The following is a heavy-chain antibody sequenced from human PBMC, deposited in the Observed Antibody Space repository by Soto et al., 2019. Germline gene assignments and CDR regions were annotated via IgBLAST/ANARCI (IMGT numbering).Heavy chain of an antibody. J-gene: IGHJ6*02. V-gene: IGHV4-34*01. Sequence: SSETLSLTCAVYGGSFSGYYWSWIRQPPGKGLEWIGEINHSGSTNYNPSLKSRVTISVDTSKNQFSLKLSSVTAADTAVYYCARYPYRQQGTRYYYYGMDVWGQGTTVTVSS. CDR3: ARYPYRQQGTRYYYYGMDV. D-gene: IGHD1-1*01. CDR1: GGSFSGYY. CDR2: INHSGST.